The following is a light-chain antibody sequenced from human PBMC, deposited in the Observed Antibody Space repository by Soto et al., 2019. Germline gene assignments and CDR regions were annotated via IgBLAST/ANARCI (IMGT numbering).Light chain of an antibody. CDR2: DVN. CDR3: CSYAGTYTSYV. CDR1: SSDVGGYNY. Sequence: QSVLTQPRSLSGSPGQSVTISCIGTSSDVGGYNYVSWYQQHPGKAPKLLIYDVNKRPSGVPDRFSGSKSGNTASLSISGLQAEDEADYHCCSYAGTYTSYVFGTGTKVTVL. V-gene: IGLV2-11*01. J-gene: IGLJ1*01.